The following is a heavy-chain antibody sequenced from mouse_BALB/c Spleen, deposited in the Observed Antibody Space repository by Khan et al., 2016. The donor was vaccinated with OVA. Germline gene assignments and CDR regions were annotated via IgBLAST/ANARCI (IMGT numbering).Heavy chain of an antibody. D-gene: IGHD1-1*01. CDR3: ARSNSLWPMDY. J-gene: IGHJ4*01. Sequence: MQLKESGAELVKPGASVKLSCTASGFNINDTCLHWVKQRPEQGLEWIGRIDPANGDTRYDPKFQAKATITADTPSNIAYLQLSSLTSEDTAVYYCARSNSLWPMDYWGQGTSVTVSS. V-gene: IGHV14-3*02. CDR2: IDPANGDT. CDR1: GFNINDTC.